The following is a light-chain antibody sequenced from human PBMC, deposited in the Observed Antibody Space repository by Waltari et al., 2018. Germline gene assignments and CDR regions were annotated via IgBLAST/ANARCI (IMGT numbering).Light chain of an antibody. V-gene: IGKV1-17*01. CDR3: LQHNSYPLT. CDR2: AAS. J-gene: IGKJ4*01. CDR1: QGISSY. Sequence: DIQMTQSPSSLSASVGDTVTITCRASQGISSYLNLFQQKPGKAPKLLIYAASSLESGVPSRFSGSGSGTEFTLTISSLQPEDFAAYYCLQHNSYPLTFGGGTKVEIK.